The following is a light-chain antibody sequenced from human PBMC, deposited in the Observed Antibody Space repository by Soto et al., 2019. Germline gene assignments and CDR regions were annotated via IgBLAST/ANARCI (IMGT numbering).Light chain of an antibody. V-gene: IGKV3-11*01. CDR1: QSVSYY. CDR2: DTS. Sequence: EIVLTQSPGTLSLSPGERATLSCRASQSVSYYLAWYQQKPGQAPRLLIYDTSNRATGIPARFSGSGSGTDFTLTISSLEPEDFAVYYCHQRKSWPRTFGQGTKVDI. CDR3: HQRKSWPRT. J-gene: IGKJ1*01.